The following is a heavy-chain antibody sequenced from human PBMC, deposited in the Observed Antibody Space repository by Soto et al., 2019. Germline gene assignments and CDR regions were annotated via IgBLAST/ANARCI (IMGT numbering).Heavy chain of an antibody. CDR2: IKSKTDGGTT. V-gene: IGHV3-15*01. CDR3: TTDLYKASYAFDY. CDR1: GLTFTNAW. D-gene: IGHD1-26*01. Sequence: GCLIPSCTASGLTFTNAWMSGVRQAPGKGPEWVGLIKSKTDGGTTDYSALVKGRFTISRDDSTNTLYLQMNSLKTEDTAVYYCTTDLYKASYAFDYWGQGTLVTV. J-gene: IGHJ4*02.